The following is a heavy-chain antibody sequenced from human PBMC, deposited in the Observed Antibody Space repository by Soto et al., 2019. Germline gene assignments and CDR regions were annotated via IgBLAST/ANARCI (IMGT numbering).Heavy chain of an antibody. Sequence: PGGSLRLSCAASGFTFSSYWMHWVRQAPGKGLVWVSRLNSDGSSTSYADSVKGRFTISRDNAKNTLYLQMNSLGAEDTAVYYCAREVSSGYWSDYWGQGTLVTVSS. V-gene: IGHV3-74*01. CDR3: AREVSSGYWSDY. D-gene: IGHD3-22*01. CDR2: LNSDGSST. CDR1: GFTFSSYW. J-gene: IGHJ4*02.